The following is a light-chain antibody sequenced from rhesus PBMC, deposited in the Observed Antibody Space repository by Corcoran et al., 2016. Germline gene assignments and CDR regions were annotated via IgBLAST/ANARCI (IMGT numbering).Light chain of an antibody. V-gene: IGKV1-74*01. Sequence: DIQMTQSPSSLSAFVGDRVTITCRASENVNNYLHWYQQKPRKAPKLLIFEASTLQSGVPSRFSGSGSGIDFTLTISSLQPEDFATYYCQHSYGSPFTFGPGTKLEIK. CDR1: ENVNNY. CDR3: QHSYGSPFT. J-gene: IGKJ3*01. CDR2: EAS.